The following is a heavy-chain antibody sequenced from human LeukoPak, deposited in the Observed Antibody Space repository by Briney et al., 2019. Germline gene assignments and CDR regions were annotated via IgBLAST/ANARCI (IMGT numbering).Heavy chain of an antibody. CDR3: AKSSSGFDYSGDAFDI. Sequence: GGSLRLSCAASGFTFSSYWMSWVRQAPGKGLEWVANIKQDGSEKYYVDSVKGRFTISRDNSKKTLYLQMNSLRAEDTAVYYCAKSSSGFDYSGDAFDIWGQGTMVTVSS. V-gene: IGHV3-7*02. D-gene: IGHD5-12*01. CDR2: IKQDGSEK. J-gene: IGHJ3*02. CDR1: GFTFSSYW.